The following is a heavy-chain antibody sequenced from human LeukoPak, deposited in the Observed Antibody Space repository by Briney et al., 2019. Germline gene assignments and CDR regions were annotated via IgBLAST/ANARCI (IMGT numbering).Heavy chain of an antibody. Sequence: PGGSLRLSCAVTGFTFSSYGMSWVRQAPGKGLEWISYIRGNSETIHYADSVKGRFTISRDNAKNSLSLQMTSLRAEDTAVYYCVRGQDGIDNWFNPWGQGTLVTVAS. CDR3: VRGQDGIDNWFNP. CDR2: IRGNSETI. J-gene: IGHJ5*02. V-gene: IGHV3-48*01. CDR1: GFTFSSYG. D-gene: IGHD5-24*01.